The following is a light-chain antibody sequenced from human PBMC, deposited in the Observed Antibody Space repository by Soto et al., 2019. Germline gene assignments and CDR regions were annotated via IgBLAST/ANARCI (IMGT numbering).Light chain of an antibody. J-gene: IGKJ1*01. CDR1: QSISIW. V-gene: IGKV1-5*03. CDR2: KAS. CDR3: QQYNSDST. Sequence: IQMTQSTSTLSASVGDRVTITCRASQSISIWLAWYQQKPGKAPKLLIYKASSLDSEVPSRFSGSGSGTEFTLIISRLQADDSATYYCQQYNSDSTFGQGTKGEIK.